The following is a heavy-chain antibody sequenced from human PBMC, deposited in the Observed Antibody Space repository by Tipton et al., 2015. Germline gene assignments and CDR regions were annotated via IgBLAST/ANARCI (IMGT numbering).Heavy chain of an antibody. CDR1: GYSISSGYY. V-gene: IGHV4-38-2*01. J-gene: IGHJ4*02. CDR3: ARLTGDCYDSATYDPAYIDY. Sequence: TLSLTCDVSGYSISSGYYWGWIRQPPGKGLEWIGSIFHRGDTNYNPSLKSRVTISLDTSKNQFSLKLNSLTAADTAVYYCARLTGDCYDSATYDPAYIDYWGQGILVSVSS. D-gene: IGHD3-22*01. CDR2: IFHRGDT.